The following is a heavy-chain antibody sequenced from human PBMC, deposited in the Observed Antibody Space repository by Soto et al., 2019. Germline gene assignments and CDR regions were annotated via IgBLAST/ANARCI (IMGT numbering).Heavy chain of an antibody. CDR1: GYTFTGYY. V-gene: IGHV1-2*02. J-gene: IGHJ6*02. CDR2: INPNSGGT. D-gene: IGHD6-19*01. CDR3: ASAIAVAGTYYYYGMDV. Sequence: QVQLVQSGAEVKKPGASVKVSCKASGYTFTGYYMHWVRQAPGQGLEWMGWINPNSGGTNYAQKFQGRVTMTRDTSISTAYMELSRLRSDDTAVYYCASAIAVAGTYYYYGMDVWGQGTTVTVSS.